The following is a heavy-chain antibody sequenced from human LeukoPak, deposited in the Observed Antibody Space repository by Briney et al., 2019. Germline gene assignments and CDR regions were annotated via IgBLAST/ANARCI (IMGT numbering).Heavy chain of an antibody. CDR1: GFTFSSYG. D-gene: IGHD2-8*01. CDR3: ARDCTNGVCYGTDFDY. Sequence: GGSLRLSCAASGFTFSSYGMHWVRQAPGKGLEWVAVIWYDGSNKYYADSVKGRFTISRDNSKDTLYLQMNSLRAEDTAVYYCARDCTNGVCYGTDFDYWGQGTLVTVSS. J-gene: IGHJ4*02. CDR2: IWYDGSNK. V-gene: IGHV3-33*01.